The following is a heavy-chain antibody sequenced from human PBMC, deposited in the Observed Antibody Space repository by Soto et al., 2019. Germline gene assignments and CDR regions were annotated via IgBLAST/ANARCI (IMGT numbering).Heavy chain of an antibody. V-gene: IGHV1-18*04. CDR3: ARVASSGSYWDAFDI. CDR2: ISAYNGNT. D-gene: IGHD3-22*01. CDR1: GYTFTSYV. J-gene: IGHJ3*02. Sequence: DSVKVSCKASGYTFTSYVISWVRQAPGQGLEWMGWISAYNGNTNYAQKLQGRVTMTTDTSTSTAYMELRSLRSDDTAVYYCARVASSGSYWDAFDIWGQGTMVTVSS.